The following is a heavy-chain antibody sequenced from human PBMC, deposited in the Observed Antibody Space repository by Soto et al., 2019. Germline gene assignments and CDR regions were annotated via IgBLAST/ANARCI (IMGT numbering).Heavy chain of an antibody. J-gene: IGHJ3*02. CDR2: IYYSGST. V-gene: IGHV4-59*01. CDR3: ARGRGGWFINQLLNAFDI. CDR1: GGSISSYY. D-gene: IGHD2-2*01. Sequence: QVQLQESGPGLVKPSETLSLTCTVSGGSISSYYWSWIRQPPGKGLEWIGYIYYSGSTNYNPSLKSRVTISVDTSKNQFSLKLSSVTAADTAVYYCARGRGGWFINQLLNAFDIWGLGTMVTVSS.